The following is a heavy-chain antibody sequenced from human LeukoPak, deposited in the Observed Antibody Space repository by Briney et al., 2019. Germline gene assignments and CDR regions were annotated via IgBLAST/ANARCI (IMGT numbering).Heavy chain of an antibody. Sequence: GGSLRLSCAASGFTFSSYSMNWVRQAPGKGLEWVSSISSSSSYIYYADSVKGRFTISRDNAKNSLYLQMNSLRAEDTAVYYCARALVPAAIEIDYWGQGALVTVSS. CDR1: GFTFSSYS. CDR2: ISSSSSYI. V-gene: IGHV3-21*01. J-gene: IGHJ4*02. D-gene: IGHD2-2*01. CDR3: ARALVPAAIEIDY.